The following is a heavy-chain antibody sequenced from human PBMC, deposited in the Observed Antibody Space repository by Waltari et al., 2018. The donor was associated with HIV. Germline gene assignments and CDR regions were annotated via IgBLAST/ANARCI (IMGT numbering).Heavy chain of an antibody. J-gene: IGHJ4*02. Sequence: VSLRLSCATSGFTFSDSSMDWGRQAPGKGREWISAITTGGGTYYADSMEGRITISRDHSKNTVYLQMNSLRLDDTAIYYWAKEMLGGYFDYGGQGTLVTVSS. CDR3: AKEMLGGYFDY. V-gene: IGHV3-23*01. CDR2: ITTGGGT. D-gene: IGHD2-15*01. CDR1: GFTFSDSS.